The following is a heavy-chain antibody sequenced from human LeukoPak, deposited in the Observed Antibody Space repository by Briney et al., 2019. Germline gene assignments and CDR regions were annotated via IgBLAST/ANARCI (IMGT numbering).Heavy chain of an antibody. CDR1: GYSISSGYY. J-gene: IGHJ5*02. CDR2: IYHSGST. V-gene: IGHV4-38-2*02. CDR3: ARDHEIAARHGSTSGWFDP. D-gene: IGHD6-6*01. Sequence: SETLSLTCTVSGYSISSGYYWGWIRQPPGKGLEWIGSIYHSGSTYYNPSLKSRVTISVATSKNQFSLKLSSVTAADTAVYYCARDHEIAARHGSTSGWFDPWGQGTLVTVFS.